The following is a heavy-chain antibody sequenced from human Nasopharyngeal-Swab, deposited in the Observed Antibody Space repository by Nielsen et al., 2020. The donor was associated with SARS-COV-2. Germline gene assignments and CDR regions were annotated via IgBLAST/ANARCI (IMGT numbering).Heavy chain of an antibody. CDR2: IYYSGST. V-gene: IGHV4-31*02. Sequence: WIRQPPGKGLEWIGYIYYSGSTYYNPSLKSRVTISVDTSKNQFSLKLSSVTAADTAVYYCARKPYYYGSGTTFDCWGQGTLVTVSS. D-gene: IGHD3-10*01. J-gene: IGHJ4*02. CDR3: ARKPYYYGSGTTFDC.